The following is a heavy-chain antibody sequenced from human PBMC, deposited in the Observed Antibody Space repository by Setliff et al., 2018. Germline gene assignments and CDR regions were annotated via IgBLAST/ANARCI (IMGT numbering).Heavy chain of an antibody. D-gene: IGHD6-19*01. J-gene: IGHJ4*02. CDR1: GFTFSSYE. CDR3: AKDGREQWLVPPGY. Sequence: GGSLRLSCAASGFTFSSYEMNWVRQAPGKGLEWVSYISSSGSTIYYADSVKGRFTISRDNAKNSLYLQMNSLRAEDTAVYYCAKDGREQWLVPPGYWGQGTLVTVSS. CDR2: ISSSGSTI. V-gene: IGHV3-48*03.